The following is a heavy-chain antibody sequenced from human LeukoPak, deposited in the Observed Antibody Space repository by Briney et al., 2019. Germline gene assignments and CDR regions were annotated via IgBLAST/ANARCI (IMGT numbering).Heavy chain of an antibody. D-gene: IGHD2-2*01. CDR3: ARGEGVVVPAATFDY. V-gene: IGHV1-18*01. CDR2: ISAYNGNT. Sequence: ASAKVSCKASGYTFTSYGISWVRQAPGQGLEWMGWISAYNGNTNYAQKLQGRVTMTTDTSTSTAYMELRSLRSDDTAVYYCARGEGVVVPAATFDYWGQGTLVTVSS. J-gene: IGHJ4*02. CDR1: GYTFTSYG.